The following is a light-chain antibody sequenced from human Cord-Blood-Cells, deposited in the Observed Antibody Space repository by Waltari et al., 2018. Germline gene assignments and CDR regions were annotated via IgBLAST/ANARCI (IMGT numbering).Light chain of an antibody. CDR3: NSRDSSGNHLV. Sequence: SSELTQDPAVSVALGQTVRITCQGDSLRSYYESWYQQKPGQAPVLVIYGKNNRPSVIPDRFSGSSSGNTASLTITGAQAEDEADYYCNSRDSSGNHLVFGGGTKLTVL. CDR2: GKN. J-gene: IGLJ3*02. V-gene: IGLV3-19*01. CDR1: SLRSYY.